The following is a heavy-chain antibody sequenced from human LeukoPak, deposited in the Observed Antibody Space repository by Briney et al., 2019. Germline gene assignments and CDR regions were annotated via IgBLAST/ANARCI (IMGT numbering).Heavy chain of an antibody. CDR2: IYPGDSDT. CDR1: GYSFTSYW. V-gene: IGHV5-51*01. CDR3: ARREYSSSWYELADY. D-gene: IGHD6-13*01. J-gene: IGHJ4*02. Sequence: GESLKISCQGSGYSFTSYWIGWVRQLPGKGLEWMGIIYPGDSDTRYSPSFQGQVTISADKSISTAYLQWSSLKASDTAMYYCARREYSSSWYELADYWGQGTLVTVSS.